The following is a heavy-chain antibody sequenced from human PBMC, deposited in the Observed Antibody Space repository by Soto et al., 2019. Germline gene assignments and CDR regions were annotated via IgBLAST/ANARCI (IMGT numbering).Heavy chain of an antibody. J-gene: IGHJ4*02. D-gene: IGHD2-2*01. CDR1: GDTFSGYY. CDR3: ATDIASTSFY. CDR2: LNPNSGAT. V-gene: IGHV1-2*02. Sequence: ASVKVSCNASGDTFSGYYIHWVRQAAEEGLEWRGWLNPNSGATNCAQWFRGRVILTSDTSISTDYMAGSRLRSDDTAYYYSATDIASTSFYWGQGTLVTVSS.